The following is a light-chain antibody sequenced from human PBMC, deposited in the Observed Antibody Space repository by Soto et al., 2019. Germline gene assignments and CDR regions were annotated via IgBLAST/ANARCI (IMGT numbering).Light chain of an antibody. V-gene: IGLV1-44*01. Sequence: QSVLTQPPSASGTPGQRVTFSCSGSSSNIGTNAVNWYQQLPGTAPKLIIYTDNQRPSGVPDRFSGSKSGTSASLAIGGLQSEDEADYYCAAWDASLSAVVFGGGTKLTVL. J-gene: IGLJ2*01. CDR3: AAWDASLSAVV. CDR2: TDN. CDR1: SSNIGTNA.